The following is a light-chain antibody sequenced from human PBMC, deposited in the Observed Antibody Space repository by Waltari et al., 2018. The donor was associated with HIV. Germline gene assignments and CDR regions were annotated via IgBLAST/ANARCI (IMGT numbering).Light chain of an antibody. CDR2: DTS. CDR1: TGAVTSGPS. CDR3: LLSYSGARI. Sequence: QAVVIQEPSLTVSPGGTVTLTFGSSTGAVTSGPSPYWFQQKPGQAPRTLIFDTSNKHSWTPARFSGSLLGGKAALTLSGAQPEDEAEYYCLLSYSGARIFGGGTKLTVL. J-gene: IGLJ2*01. V-gene: IGLV7-46*01.